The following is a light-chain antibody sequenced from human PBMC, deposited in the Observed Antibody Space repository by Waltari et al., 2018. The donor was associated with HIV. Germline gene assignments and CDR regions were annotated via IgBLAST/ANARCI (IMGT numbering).Light chain of an antibody. V-gene: IGLV2-23*02. CDR3: CAYAGSTTYVI. CDR2: GVS. CDR1: SSDVGGYNL. Sequence: QSALTQPASVSGSPGQSITISCTGTSSDVGGYNLVSWYQQHPGKAPKLMIYGVSKRPSGVSNRFSGSKSGNTASLAISGLQAEDEADYYCCAYAGSTTYVIVGGGTKLTVL. J-gene: IGLJ2*01.